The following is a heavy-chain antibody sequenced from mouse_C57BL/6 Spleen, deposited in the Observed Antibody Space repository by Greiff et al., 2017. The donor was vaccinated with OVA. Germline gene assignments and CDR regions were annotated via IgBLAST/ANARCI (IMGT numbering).Heavy chain of an antibody. D-gene: IGHD1-1*01. CDR1: GYTFTDYE. Sequence: QVQLQQPGAELVRPGASVTLSCKASGYTFTDYEMHWVKQTPVHGLEWIGAIDPETGGTAYNQKFKGKAILTADKSSSTAYMELRSLTSEDSAVYYCTIYYGSSYWYFDVWGTGTTVTVSS. V-gene: IGHV1-15*01. CDR3: TIYYGSSYWYFDV. CDR2: IDPETGGT. J-gene: IGHJ1*03.